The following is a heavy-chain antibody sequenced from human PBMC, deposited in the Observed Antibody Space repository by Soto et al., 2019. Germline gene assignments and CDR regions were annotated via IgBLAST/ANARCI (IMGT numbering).Heavy chain of an antibody. V-gene: IGHV4-31*03. Sequence: QVQLQESGPGLVKPSQTLSLTCTVSGGSISSGGYYWSWIRQHPGKGLEWIGYIYHSGSTYYNPSRKSRVTLSVDTSKNQFSRKVSSVTAADTAVYYCAREAAGILNWFDPWGQGTLVTVSS. D-gene: IGHD6-13*01. CDR1: GGSISSGGYY. CDR3: AREAAGILNWFDP. J-gene: IGHJ5*02. CDR2: IYHSGST.